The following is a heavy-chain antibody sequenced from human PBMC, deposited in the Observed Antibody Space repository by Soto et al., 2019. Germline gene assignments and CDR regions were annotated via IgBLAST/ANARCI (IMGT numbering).Heavy chain of an antibody. CDR3: AKNLRFLEWLFSDFDY. V-gene: IGHV3-23*01. Sequence: EVQLLESGGGLVQPGGSLRLSCAASGFAFSSYAMNWVRQAPGKGLEWVSGISGSDGSTYYADSVKGRFTISRDNSKNSLYLQMNSLRAEDTAVYYCAKNLRFLEWLFSDFDYWGQGTLVTVSS. J-gene: IGHJ4*02. D-gene: IGHD3-3*01. CDR2: ISGSDGST. CDR1: GFAFSSYA.